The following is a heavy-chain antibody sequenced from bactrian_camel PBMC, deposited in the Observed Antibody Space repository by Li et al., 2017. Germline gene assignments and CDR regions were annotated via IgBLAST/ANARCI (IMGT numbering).Heavy chain of an antibody. CDR3: APDTDYGLVESEHCGY. J-gene: IGHJ6*01. V-gene: IGHV3S40*01. CDR1: GLRYEWNC. CDR2: INSGGGST. D-gene: IGHD5*01. Sequence: VQLVESGGGSVQAGGSLRLSCAYSGLRYEWNCMSWVRQAPGKGLEWVSAINSGGGSTYYADSVKGRFTISRDNAKNTLYLQMNSLKPEDTAVYYCAPDTDYGLVESEHCGYWGQGTQVTVS.